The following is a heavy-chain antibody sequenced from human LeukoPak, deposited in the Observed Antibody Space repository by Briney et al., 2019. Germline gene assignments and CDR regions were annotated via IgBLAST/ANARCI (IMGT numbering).Heavy chain of an antibody. CDR3: AKATGVYYDFWSGSYYFDY. D-gene: IGHD3-3*01. Sequence: SCKVSGYTLTELSMHWVRQAPGKGLEWVSSISSSSSYIYYADSVKGRFTISRDNAKNSLYLQMNSLRAEDTAVYYCAKATGVYYDFWSGSYYFDYWGQGTLVTVSS. V-gene: IGHV3-21*01. J-gene: IGHJ4*02. CDR2: ISSSSSYI. CDR1: GYTLTELS.